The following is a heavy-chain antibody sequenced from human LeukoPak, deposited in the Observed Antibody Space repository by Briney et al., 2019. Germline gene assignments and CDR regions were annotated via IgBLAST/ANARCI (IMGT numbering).Heavy chain of an antibody. CDR3: ARDHGGGYLFDY. Sequence: SETLSLTCTVSGGSISSYYWSWIRQPPGKGLEWIGYIYYSGSTNYNPSLKSRVTISVDTSKNQFSLKLSSVIAADTAVYYCARDHGGGYLFDYWGQGTLVTVSS. J-gene: IGHJ4*02. CDR2: IYYSGST. V-gene: IGHV4-59*01. D-gene: IGHD1-26*01. CDR1: GGSISSYY.